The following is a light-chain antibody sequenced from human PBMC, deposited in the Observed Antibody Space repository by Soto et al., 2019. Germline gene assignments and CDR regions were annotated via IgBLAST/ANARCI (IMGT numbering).Light chain of an antibody. CDR3: QAWDSSAYV. Sequence: SYELTQPPSVSVSPGQTASITCSGDKLGDKYACWYQQKPGQSPVLVIYQDSKRPSGIPERFSGSNSGNTVTLTISGTQAMDEADYYCQAWDSSAYVFGTGTELTVL. J-gene: IGLJ1*01. CDR1: KLGDKY. CDR2: QDS. V-gene: IGLV3-1*01.